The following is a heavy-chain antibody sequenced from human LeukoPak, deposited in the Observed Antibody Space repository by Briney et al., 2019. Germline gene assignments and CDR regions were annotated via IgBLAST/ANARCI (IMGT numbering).Heavy chain of an antibody. CDR2: IYYSGST. Sequence: PSETLSLTCTVSGGSISSYYWSWIRQPPGKGLEWIGYIYYSGSTNYNPSLKSRVTISVDTSKNQFSLKLSSVTAANTAVYYCARIEDYGGNSVNYWGQGTLVTVSS. CDR1: GGSISSYY. CDR3: ARIEDYGGNSVNY. J-gene: IGHJ4*02. V-gene: IGHV4-59*01. D-gene: IGHD4-23*01.